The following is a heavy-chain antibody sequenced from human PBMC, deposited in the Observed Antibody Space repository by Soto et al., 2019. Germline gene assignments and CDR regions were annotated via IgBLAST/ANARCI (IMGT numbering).Heavy chain of an antibody. V-gene: IGHV1-18*01. CDR2: ISAYNGNT. Sequence: QVPLVQSGAEVKKPGASVKVSCKASGYTFTSYGISWVRQAPGQGLEWMGWISAYNGNTNYAQKLQGRVTMTTDTSTSTAYMELRSLRSDDTAVYYCARDRPPELERPRASFDYWGQGTLVTVSS. CDR1: GYTFTSYG. D-gene: IGHD1-1*01. J-gene: IGHJ4*02. CDR3: ARDRPPELERPRASFDY.